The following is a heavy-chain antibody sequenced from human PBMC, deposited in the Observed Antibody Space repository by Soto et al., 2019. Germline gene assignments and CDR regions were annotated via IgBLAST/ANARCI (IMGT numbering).Heavy chain of an antibody. J-gene: IGHJ4*02. V-gene: IGHV1-69*06. Sequence: ASVKVSCKASGGTFSSYATSWVRQAPGQGLEWMGGIIPIFGTANYAQKFQGRVTITADKSTSTAYMELSSLRSEDTAVYYCARDWKYCSGGSCYITSAGYYFDYWGQGTLVTVSS. CDR1: GGTFSSYA. CDR2: IIPIFGTA. CDR3: ARDWKYCSGGSCYITSAGYYFDY. D-gene: IGHD2-15*01.